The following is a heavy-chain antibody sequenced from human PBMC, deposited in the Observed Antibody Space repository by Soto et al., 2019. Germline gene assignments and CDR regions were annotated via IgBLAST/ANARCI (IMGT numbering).Heavy chain of an antibody. CDR3: ARDWSKFSYNYPYYYAMDA. CDR2: LYSSGTT. J-gene: IGHJ6*02. CDR1: GFSVTTSY. D-gene: IGHD5-18*01. Sequence: GGSLRLSCTVSGFSVTTSYLTWVRQAPGKGLEWVSILYSSGTTYYADSVRGRFTVSRDDSKNTLFLHMNSLRADDTAVYYCARDWSKFSYNYPYYYAMDAWGQGTTVTVSS. V-gene: IGHV3-53*01.